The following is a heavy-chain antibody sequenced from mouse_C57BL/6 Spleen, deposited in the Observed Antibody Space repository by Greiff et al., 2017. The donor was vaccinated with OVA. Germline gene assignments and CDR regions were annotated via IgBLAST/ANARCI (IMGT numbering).Heavy chain of an antibody. CDR1: GFTFSSYG. D-gene: IGHD3-2*02. CDR3: ARQASGYDAMDY. J-gene: IGHJ4*01. V-gene: IGHV5-6*02. CDR2: ISSGGSYT. Sequence: DVMLVESGGDLVKPGGSLKLSCAASGFTFSSYGMSWVRQTPDKRLEWVATISSGGSYTYYPDSVKGRFTISRDNAKNTLYLQMSSLKSEDTAMYYCARQASGYDAMDYWGQGTSVTVSS.